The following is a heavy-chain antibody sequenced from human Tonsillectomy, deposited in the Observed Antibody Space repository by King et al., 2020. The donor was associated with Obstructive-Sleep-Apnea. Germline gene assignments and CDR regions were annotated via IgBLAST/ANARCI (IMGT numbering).Heavy chain of an antibody. Sequence: QLQESGPGLVKPSETLSLTCSASGGSISNSNYYWGWIRQPPGKGLEWIGSIYYSGSTYYNPSLKSRVTISVDTSTNQFSLKLSSVTAADTAVYYCAGSIAPSGQNDAFDLWGQGTVVTVSS. CDR2: IYYSGST. J-gene: IGHJ3*01. D-gene: IGHD6-6*01. CDR3: AGSIAPSGQNDAFDL. V-gene: IGHV4-39*07. CDR1: GGSISNSNYY.